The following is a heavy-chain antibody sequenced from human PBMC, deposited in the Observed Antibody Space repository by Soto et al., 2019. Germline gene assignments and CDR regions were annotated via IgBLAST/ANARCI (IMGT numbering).Heavy chain of an antibody. V-gene: IGHV3-48*02. CDR1: GFTFSTYS. CDR2: ISSYSSSI. J-gene: IGHJ4*02. CDR3: ARQRSYFDS. D-gene: IGHD4-17*01. Sequence: GGSLRLSCAASGFTFSTYSMAWVRQAPGKGLEWVSYISSYSSSIYYADSVQGRFTISRDNAKNSLYLQMSSLRDGDKAVYYCARQRSYFDSWGQGTLVTVYS.